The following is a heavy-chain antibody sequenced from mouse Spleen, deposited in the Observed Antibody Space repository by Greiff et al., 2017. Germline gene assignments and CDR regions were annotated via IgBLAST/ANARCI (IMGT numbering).Heavy chain of an antibody. CDR2: IYPGSGNT. J-gene: IGHJ3*01. CDR3: ARNGGFAY. V-gene: IGHV1-76*01. CDR1: GYTFTDYY. Sequence: QVQLKQSGPVLVKPGASVKMSCKASGYTFTDYYINWVKQRPGQGLEWIARIYPGSGNTYYNEKFKGKATLTAEKSSSTAYMQLSSLTSEDSAVYFCARNGGFAYWGQGTLVTVSA.